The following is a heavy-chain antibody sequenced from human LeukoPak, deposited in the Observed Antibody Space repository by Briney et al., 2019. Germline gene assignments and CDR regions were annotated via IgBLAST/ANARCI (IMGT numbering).Heavy chain of an antibody. J-gene: IGHJ5*02. V-gene: IGHV4-30-4*01. D-gene: IGHD3-10*01. CDR3: ARGFGAGNYYYGWFDP. Sequence: SETLSLTCTVAGASISSGDYHWNWIRQPPGKGLEWIGFIHDSGSTYYNPSLKSRVSISRDMSKNQLSLMLSSVTAADTAVYYCARGFGAGNYYYGWFDPWGQGTLVSVSS. CDR1: GASISSGDYH. CDR2: IHDSGST.